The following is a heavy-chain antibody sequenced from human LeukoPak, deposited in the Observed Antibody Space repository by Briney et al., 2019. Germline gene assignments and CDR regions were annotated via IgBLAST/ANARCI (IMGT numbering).Heavy chain of an antibody. J-gene: IGHJ4*02. CDR3: ARGWLAETTVVTPYNY. D-gene: IGHD4-23*01. CDR1: GYTLTELS. CDR2: ITPIFGTA. Sequence: SVKVSCKVSGYTLTELSMHWVRQAPGQGLEWMGGITPIFGTANYAQKFQGRVTITAVESMSTAYMELSSLRSEDTAVYYCARGWLAETTVVTPYNYWGQGTLVTVSS. V-gene: IGHV1-69*13.